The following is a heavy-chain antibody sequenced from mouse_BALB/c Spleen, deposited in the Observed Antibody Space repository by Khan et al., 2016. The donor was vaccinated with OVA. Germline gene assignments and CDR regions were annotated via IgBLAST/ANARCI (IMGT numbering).Heavy chain of an antibody. J-gene: IGHJ3*01. CDR2: IFPFNYAT. CDR3: APVGRYYVSFVY. V-gene: IGHV1S136*01. CDR1: VYSFTSYF. Sequence: VQLKESLPVVLTPSPSVSMSCNASVYSFTSYFMHWLKQKPPQRLVWIVYIFPFNYATNFNANFIVKATLTSAKSSSTAYMELSSLTSDDSAVYYCAPVGRYYVSFVYWGQGTLVTVSA. D-gene: IGHD1-1*01.